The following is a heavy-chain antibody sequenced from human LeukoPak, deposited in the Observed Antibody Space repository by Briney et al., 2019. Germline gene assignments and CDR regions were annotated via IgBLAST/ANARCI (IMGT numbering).Heavy chain of an antibody. CDR1: GFTFTSSA. V-gene: IGHV1-58*02. J-gene: IGHJ3*02. CDR2: IVVGSGNT. D-gene: IGHD1-26*01. CDR3: AADPQWEPTVFAFDI. Sequence: SVKVSCKASGFTFTSSAMQWVRQARGQRLEWIGWIVVGSGNTNYAQKFQERVTTTRDMSTSTAYMELSSLRSEDTAVYYCAADPQWEPTVFAFDIWGQGTMVTVSS.